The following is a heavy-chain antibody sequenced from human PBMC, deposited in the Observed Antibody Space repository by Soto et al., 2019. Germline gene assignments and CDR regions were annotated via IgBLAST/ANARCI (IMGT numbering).Heavy chain of an antibody. Sequence: GGSLRLSCAASGFTFSSYGMHWVRQAPGKGLEWVAVIWYDGSNKYYADSVKGRFTISRDNSKNTLYLQMNSLRAEDTAGYYCAREMGISTSGYNWFDPWGQGTLVTVSS. CDR1: GFTFSSYG. CDR3: AREMGISTSGYNWFDP. V-gene: IGHV3-33*01. J-gene: IGHJ5*02. CDR2: IWYDGSNK. D-gene: IGHD2-2*01.